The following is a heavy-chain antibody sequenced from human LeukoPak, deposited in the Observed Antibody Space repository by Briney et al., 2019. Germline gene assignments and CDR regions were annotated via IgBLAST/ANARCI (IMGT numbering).Heavy chain of an antibody. Sequence: GGSLRLSCAASGFTVSSNYMSWVRQAPGKGLEWVSVIYSGGSTYYADSVKGRFTISRDNSKNTLYLQMNSLRAEDTAVYYCAAHADVGYCSGGSCYVDYWGQGTLVTVSS. V-gene: IGHV3-66*02. J-gene: IGHJ4*02. D-gene: IGHD2-15*01. CDR1: GFTVSSNY. CDR2: IYSGGST. CDR3: AAHADVGYCSGGSCYVDY.